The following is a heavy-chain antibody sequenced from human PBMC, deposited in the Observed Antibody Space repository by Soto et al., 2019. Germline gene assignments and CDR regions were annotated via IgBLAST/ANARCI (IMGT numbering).Heavy chain of an antibody. J-gene: IGHJ4*02. CDR1: GYSFIDHG. V-gene: IGHV1-18*04. D-gene: IGHD3-3*01. Sequence: QVQLVQSGPEEKKPGASVKVSCKTSGYSFIDHGITWVRQAPGQGLEFMGWISGYNGNAYYAQKFKGRVTITADESTGTAFMTLSGLASNDTAVYYCATGVIWIGYFTVDSWGQGTRVTVSS. CDR3: ATGVIWIGYFTVDS. CDR2: ISGYNGNA.